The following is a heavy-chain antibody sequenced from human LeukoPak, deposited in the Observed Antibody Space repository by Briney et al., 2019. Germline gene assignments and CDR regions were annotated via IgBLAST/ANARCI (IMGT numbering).Heavy chain of an antibody. CDR1: GGSISSYY. D-gene: IGHD6-19*01. CDR3: AREGYTSGWYKTDY. J-gene: IGHJ4*02. V-gene: IGHV4-59*01. Sequence: SETLSLTCTVSGGSISSYYWSWIRQPPGKGLEWIGYIYYSGSTNYNPSLKSRVTISVDTSKNQFSLKLSSVTAADTAVYYCAREGYTSGWYKTDYWDQGTLVTVSS. CDR2: IYYSGST.